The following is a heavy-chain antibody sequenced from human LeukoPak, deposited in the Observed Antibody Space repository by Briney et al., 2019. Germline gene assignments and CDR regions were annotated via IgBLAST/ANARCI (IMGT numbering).Heavy chain of an antibody. D-gene: IGHD1-1*01. CDR3: TTYINWVAGDV. CDR2: MNHGGGDI. CDR1: GLPFSNSW. J-gene: IGHJ6*02. Sequence: GGPLRHLYAASGLPFSNSWMRWVRQAPGKGLEWLANMNHGGGDIHYVDSVKGRFTISNDNAKDSLYLQMTSLRAEDTAVYCWTTYINWVAGDVWGQGTTVTVSS. V-gene: IGHV3-7*01.